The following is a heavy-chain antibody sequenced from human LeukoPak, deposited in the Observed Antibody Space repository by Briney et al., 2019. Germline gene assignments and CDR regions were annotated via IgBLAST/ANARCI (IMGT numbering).Heavy chain of an antibody. CDR1: GYTFTGYY. CDR2: INPNSGGT. D-gene: IGHD3-22*01. V-gene: IGHV1-2*02. J-gene: IGHJ4*02. Sequence: ASVKVSCKASGYTFTGYYMHWVRQAPGQGLEWMGWINPNSGGTNYAQKFHDRVTMTRDRSISTAYMELTRLKSDDTAVYYCARGADSGNSNGQFDYWGQGTLVTVSS. CDR3: ARGADSGNSNGQFDY.